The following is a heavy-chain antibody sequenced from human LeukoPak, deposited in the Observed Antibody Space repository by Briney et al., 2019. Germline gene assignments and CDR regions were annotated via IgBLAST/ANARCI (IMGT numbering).Heavy chain of an antibody. CDR3: ARGEARSSGWFIYFDY. CDR1: GFTFSSYW. Sequence: PGGSLRLSCAASGFTFSSYWMSWVRQAPGKGLEWVANIKQDGREKYYVDSVKGRFTISRDNAKNSLYLQMNSLRAEDTAVYYCARGEARSSGWFIYFDYWGQGTLVTVSS. CDR2: IKQDGREK. J-gene: IGHJ4*02. D-gene: IGHD6-19*01. V-gene: IGHV3-7*01.